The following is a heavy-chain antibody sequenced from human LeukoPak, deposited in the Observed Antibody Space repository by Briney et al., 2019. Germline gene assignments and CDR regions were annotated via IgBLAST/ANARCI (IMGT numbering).Heavy chain of an antibody. CDR3: APGLRGSDWSVDF. CDR1: GLSISGQW. CDR2: INHDGSEE. J-gene: IGHJ4*02. D-gene: IGHD3-9*01. Sequence: GGSLRLSCVASGLSISGQWMNWVRQAPGQGLEWVANINHDGSEEHYVDSVKGRFTISRDDGRNSVSLQMNSVRAEDTAVYYCAPGLRGSDWSVDFWGQGTLVTVPS. V-gene: IGHV3-7*01.